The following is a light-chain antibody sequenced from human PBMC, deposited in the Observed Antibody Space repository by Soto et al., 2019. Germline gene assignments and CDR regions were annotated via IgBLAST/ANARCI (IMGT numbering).Light chain of an antibody. Sequence: DIQMTQSPSSLSASVGDRVTITCRASQSIRSYLNWYQQKPGKAPKLLIYAASSLQSGVPSRFSGSGSGTDFTLTISSLQPEDFATYYCQQSYSVFTFGPGTKVDIK. J-gene: IGKJ3*01. CDR3: QQSYSVFT. CDR1: QSIRSY. V-gene: IGKV1-39*01. CDR2: AAS.